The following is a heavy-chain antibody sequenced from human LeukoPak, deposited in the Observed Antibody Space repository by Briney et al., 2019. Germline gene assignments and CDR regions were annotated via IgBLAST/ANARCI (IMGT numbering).Heavy chain of an antibody. CDR3: AKRGVVIRVILVGFHKEAYYFDS. J-gene: IGHJ4*02. Sequence: PGGSLRLSGAVSGITLSNYAMTWVRQAPGKGLEWVAGISGSGGGTNYADSVKGRFTISRDNYKNTLYLQMNSLGAEDTAVYFCAKRGVVIRVILVGFHKEAYYFDSWGQGALVTVSS. V-gene: IGHV3-23*01. CDR2: ISGSGGGT. CDR1: GITLSNYA. D-gene: IGHD3-22*01.